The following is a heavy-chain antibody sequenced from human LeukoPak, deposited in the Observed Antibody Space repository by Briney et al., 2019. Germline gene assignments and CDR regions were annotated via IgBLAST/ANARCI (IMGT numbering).Heavy chain of an antibody. CDR3: ARAMGGYSYGYAHFDY. Sequence: ASVKVSCKASGGTFSSYAISWVRQAPGQGLEWMGGIIPIFGTANYAQKFQGRVTITADESTSTAYMELSSLRSEDTAVYYCARAMGGYSYGYAHFDYWGQGTLVTVSS. D-gene: IGHD5-18*01. CDR2: IIPIFGTA. V-gene: IGHV1-69*13. CDR1: GGTFSSYA. J-gene: IGHJ4*02.